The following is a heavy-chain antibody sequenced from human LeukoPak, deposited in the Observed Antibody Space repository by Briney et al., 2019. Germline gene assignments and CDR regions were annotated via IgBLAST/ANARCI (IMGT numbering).Heavy chain of an antibody. CDR3: AREGISAFDI. V-gene: IGHV3-30-3*01. CDR1: GFTFSSYA. D-gene: IGHD1-14*01. J-gene: IGHJ3*02. CDR2: ISNDGSNK. Sequence: GGSLRLSCAASGFTFSSYAMHWVRQAPGKGLEWVAVISNDGSNKYYADSVKGRFTISRDNSKNTLYLQMNSLRAEDTAVYYCAREGISAFDIWGQGTMVTVSS.